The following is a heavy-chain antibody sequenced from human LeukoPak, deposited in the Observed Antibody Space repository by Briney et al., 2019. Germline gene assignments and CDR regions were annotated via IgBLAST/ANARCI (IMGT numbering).Heavy chain of an antibody. V-gene: IGHV3-9*01. J-gene: IGHJ3*02. CDR1: GFTFDDYA. D-gene: IGHD3-10*01. CDR3: AKGYGSGSYFDAFDN. Sequence: GRSLRLSCAASGFTFDDYAMHWVRQAPGKGLEWVSAISWNSGSIGYADSVKGRFTISRDNAKNSLHVQMNSLRAEDTALYYRAKGYGSGSYFDAFDNWGQGTMVTVSS. CDR2: ISWNSGSI.